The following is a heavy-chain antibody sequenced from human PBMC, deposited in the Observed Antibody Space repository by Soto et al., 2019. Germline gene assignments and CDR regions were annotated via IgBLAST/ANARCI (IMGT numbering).Heavy chain of an antibody. D-gene: IGHD3-22*01. CDR2: IIPIFGTA. CDR1: GGTFSSYA. V-gene: IGHV1-69*01. CDR3: AGEVGSSGYYDAGWFDP. J-gene: IGHJ5*02. Sequence: QVQLVQSGAEVKKPGSSVKVSCKASGGTFSSYAISWVRQAPGQGLEWMGGIIPIFGTANYAQEFQGRVTITADESTSTAYMELSSLRSEDTAVYYCAGEVGSSGYYDAGWFDPWGQGTLVTVSS.